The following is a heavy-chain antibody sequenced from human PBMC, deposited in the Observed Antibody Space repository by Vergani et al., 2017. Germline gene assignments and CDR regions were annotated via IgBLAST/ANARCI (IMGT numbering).Heavy chain of an antibody. D-gene: IGHD2-15*01. V-gene: IGHV4-30-2*01. CDR1: GGSINSGGYS. CDR2: IYHSGST. Sequence: QLQLQESGSGLVKPSQTLSLTCAVSGGSINSGGYSWSWIRQPPGKGLEWIGYIYHSGSTYYNPSLKSRVTISVDTSKSQFSLKLNSVTVADTAVYYCARSRPYCTSGSCPAIWGQGTLVTVSS. CDR3: ARSRPYCTSGSCPAI. J-gene: IGHJ4*02.